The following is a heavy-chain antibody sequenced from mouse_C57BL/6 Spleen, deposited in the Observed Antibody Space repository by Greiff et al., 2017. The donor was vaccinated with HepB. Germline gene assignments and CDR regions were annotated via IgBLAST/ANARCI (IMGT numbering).Heavy chain of an antibody. CDR1: GFNIKDDY. CDR2: IDPENGDT. J-gene: IGHJ3*01. D-gene: IGHD2-3*01. CDR3: TRWGFAY. V-gene: IGHV14-4*01. Sequence: EVQLQQSGAELVRPGASVKLSCTASGFNIKDDYMHWVKQRPEQGLEWIGWIDPENGDTEYASKFQGKATITADTSSNTAYLQLSSLTSEETAVYYCTRWGFAYWGQGTLVTVSA.